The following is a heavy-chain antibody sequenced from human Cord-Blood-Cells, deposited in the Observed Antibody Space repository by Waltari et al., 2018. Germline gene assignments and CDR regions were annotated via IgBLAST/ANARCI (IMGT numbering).Heavy chain of an antibody. CDR2: SKPNTGGT. Sequence: QVQLVQSGAEVKKPGASVKVACKASGYTFTGYYMHWVRQGPGQGLEWMGRSKPNTGGTSYAQKVQRRVTMTRQTAIRTAGMGLSRLRSDDTAVHYCATMVRGCYWGQGTLVTVSS. D-gene: IGHD3-10*01. CDR1: GYTFTGYY. V-gene: IGHV1-2*02. J-gene: IGHJ4*02. CDR3: ATMVRGCY.